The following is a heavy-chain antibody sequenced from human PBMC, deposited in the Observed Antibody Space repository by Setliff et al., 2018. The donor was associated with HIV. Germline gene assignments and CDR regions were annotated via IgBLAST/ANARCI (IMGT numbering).Heavy chain of an antibody. V-gene: IGHV4-4*08. CDR2: IYTSGST. J-gene: IGHJ4*02. CDR1: GGSIINYF. CDR3: ALDPGYRRDY. D-gene: IGHD5-12*01. Sequence: PSETLSLTCTVSGGSIINYFWSWIRLPPGKRLEWIGYIYTSGSTNYNPSLKSRVTMSVDTSKNQFSLNLSSVTAADTAVYYCALDPGYRRDYWGQGTQVTVSS.